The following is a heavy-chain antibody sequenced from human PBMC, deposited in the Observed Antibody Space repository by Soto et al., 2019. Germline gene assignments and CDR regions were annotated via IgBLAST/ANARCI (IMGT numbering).Heavy chain of an antibody. CDR2: IYYSGVT. Sequence: QLQLQESGPGLVKPSETLSLTCTVSDNSISSSRYYWGWIRQPPGEGLEWIGSIYYSGVTNYNPSPESRLTISLGTSKSQFSLKLSSVSAADTAVDYCARQEGYTAGCQGYWGPGTLVTVAS. CDR3: ARQEGYTAGCQGY. CDR1: DNSISSSRYY. J-gene: IGHJ4*02. D-gene: IGHD2-21*02. V-gene: IGHV4-39*01.